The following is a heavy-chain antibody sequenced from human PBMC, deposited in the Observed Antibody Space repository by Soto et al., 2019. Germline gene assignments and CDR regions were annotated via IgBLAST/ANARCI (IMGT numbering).Heavy chain of an antibody. V-gene: IGHV1-69*01. J-gene: IGHJ3*02. D-gene: IGHD2-8*01. CDR1: GGTLSSYA. CDR2: IIPIFGTA. CDR3: ARALYGYAFDI. Sequence: SVKVSCNSSGGTLSSYAIGWLRQAPGQGLEWMVGIIPIFGTANYAQKFQGRVTITADESTSTAYMELSSLRSEDTAVYYCARALYGYAFDIWGQGTMVTVSS.